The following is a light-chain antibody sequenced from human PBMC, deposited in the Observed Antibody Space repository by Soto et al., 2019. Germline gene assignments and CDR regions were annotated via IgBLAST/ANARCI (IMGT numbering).Light chain of an antibody. CDR3: QQRSNWPPEIT. V-gene: IGKV3D-20*02. Sequence: EIVLTQPPGTLSFSPGERATLSCRASQSVSSSYLAWYQQKPGQAPRLLIYGASSRATGIPDRFSGSGSGTDFTLTISRLEPEDFAVYYCQQRSNWPPEITFGQGTRLEIK. CDR2: GAS. CDR1: QSVSSSY. J-gene: IGKJ5*01.